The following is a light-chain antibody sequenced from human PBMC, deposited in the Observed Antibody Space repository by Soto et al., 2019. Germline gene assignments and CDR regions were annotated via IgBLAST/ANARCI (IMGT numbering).Light chain of an antibody. CDR2: EVN. V-gene: IGLV2-14*01. Sequence: QSALTQPAYVSGSPGQSITISCTGTSSDVGGYNFVSWYQQQPGKVPRLIIYEVNKRPSGVSNRFSGSKSGNTASLNISGLQAEDEADYYCSSYTTTSTVLFGGGTKLTVL. CDR3: SSYTTTSTVL. J-gene: IGLJ2*01. CDR1: SSDVGGYNF.